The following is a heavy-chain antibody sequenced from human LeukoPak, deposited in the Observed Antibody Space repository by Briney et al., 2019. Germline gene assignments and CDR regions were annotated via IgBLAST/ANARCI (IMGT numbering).Heavy chain of an antibody. Sequence: PGGSLRLSCAASGFTFSSYAMSWVRQAPGKGLEWVLAISGSGGSTYYADSVKGRFTISRDNSKNTLYLQMNSLRAEDTAVYYCAKDRAPYNWNDVYYFDYWGQGTLVTVSS. CDR2: ISGSGGST. CDR1: GFTFSSYA. J-gene: IGHJ4*02. D-gene: IGHD1-20*01. CDR3: AKDRAPYNWNDVYYFDY. V-gene: IGHV3-23*01.